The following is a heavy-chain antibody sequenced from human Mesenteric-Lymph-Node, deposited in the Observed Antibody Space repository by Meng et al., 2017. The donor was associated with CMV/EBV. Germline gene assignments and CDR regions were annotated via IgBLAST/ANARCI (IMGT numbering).Heavy chain of an antibody. Sequence: ASVKVSCKASGYTFTASYMHWVRQAPGQGLEWMGWINPHSGGTKYAQKFQGRVTVTRDTSISTVYMELSRLRSDDTAVYFCARSCSSATCRAPSPDYWGQGTLVTVSS. CDR2: INPHSGGT. D-gene: IGHD2-2*01. CDR1: GYTFTASY. J-gene: IGHJ4*02. CDR3: ARSCSSATCRAPSPDY. V-gene: IGHV1-2*02.